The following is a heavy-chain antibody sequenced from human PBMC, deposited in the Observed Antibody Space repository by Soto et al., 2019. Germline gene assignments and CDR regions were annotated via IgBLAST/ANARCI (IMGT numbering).Heavy chain of an antibody. D-gene: IGHD1-7*01. CDR1: GGSISSSSYY. CDR2: IYYSGST. CDR3: ARNYYNWNYRPNWFDP. J-gene: IGHJ5*02. V-gene: IGHV4-39*01. Sequence: PSETLSLTCTVSGGSISSSSYYWGWIRQPPGKGLEWIGSIYYSGSTYYNPSLKSRVTISVDTSKNQFSLKLSSVTAADTAVYYCARNYYNWNYRPNWFDPWGQGTLVTVSS.